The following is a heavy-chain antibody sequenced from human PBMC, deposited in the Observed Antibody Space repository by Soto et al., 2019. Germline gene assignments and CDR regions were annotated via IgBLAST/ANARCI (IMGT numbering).Heavy chain of an antibody. Sequence: SETLSPTRHVYGGSISSYYWSWNRQPPGKGLEWVGYIYYSGSNNYNTSLKRRVPISVATSKTQSSLKLCSVAAADTAVYYCAREVSPLAFDIWGQGTMVTVSS. CDR1: GGSISSYY. CDR3: AREVSPLAFDI. CDR2: IYYSGSN. J-gene: IGHJ3*02. D-gene: IGHD1-20*01. V-gene: IGHV4-59*01.